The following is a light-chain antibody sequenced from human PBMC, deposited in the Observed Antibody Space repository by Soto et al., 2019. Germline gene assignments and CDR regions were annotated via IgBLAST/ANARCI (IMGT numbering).Light chain of an antibody. V-gene: IGKV3-20*01. CDR2: GAS. Sequence: EIVLTQSPGTLSLSPGERATLSCRASQSVSANYLAWYRQKPGQAPSLLIYGASTRATGIPDMFSGRGSGTDFTLSISRLEPEDCSVYYCQQYAHSPWTFGQGTRVEIK. CDR1: QSVSANY. J-gene: IGKJ1*01. CDR3: QQYAHSPWT.